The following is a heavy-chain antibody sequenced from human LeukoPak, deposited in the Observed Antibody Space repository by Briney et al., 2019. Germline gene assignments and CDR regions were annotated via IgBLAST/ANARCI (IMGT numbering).Heavy chain of an antibody. CDR2: IIPIFGTA. J-gene: IGHJ6*04. V-gene: IGHV1-69*01. CDR1: GGTCSSYA. Sequence: GSSVKVSCKASGGTCSSYAISWVRQAPGQGLEWMGGIIPIFGTANYAQKFQGRVTITADESTSTAYMELSSLRSEDTAVHYCARAYCSGGSCYPFYYGMDVWGKGTTVTVSS. D-gene: IGHD2-15*01. CDR3: ARAYCSGGSCYPFYYGMDV.